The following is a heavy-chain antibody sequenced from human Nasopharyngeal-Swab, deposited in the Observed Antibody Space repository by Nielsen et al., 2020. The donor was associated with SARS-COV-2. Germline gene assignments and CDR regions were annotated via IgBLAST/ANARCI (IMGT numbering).Heavy chain of an antibody. V-gene: IGHV3-64*04. CDR2: ILGDGIAT. CDR1: GFTFDTFA. CDR3: LRGDRRDY. Sequence: GGSLRLSCAASGFTFDTFAMHWVRQAPGKGLEFVSSILGDGIATQYASSVKGRFTISRDNSKNTLYLEMNSLRAEDTAVYYCLRGDRRDYWGPGTLVSVSS. D-gene: IGHD3-22*01. J-gene: IGHJ4*02.